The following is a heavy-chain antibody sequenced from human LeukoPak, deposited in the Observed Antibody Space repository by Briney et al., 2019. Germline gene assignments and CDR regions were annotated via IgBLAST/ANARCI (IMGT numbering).Heavy chain of an antibody. V-gene: IGHV3-23*01. CDR3: AKKTGGYQLLPFDY. CDR2: ISGSGGST. Sequence: GGPLRLSCAASGFTFSSYAMSWARQAPGKGLEWVPAISGSGGSTYYADSVKGRFTISRDNSKNTLYLQMNSLRAEDTAVYYCAKKTGGYQLLPFDYWGQETLVTVSS. D-gene: IGHD2-2*01. J-gene: IGHJ4*02. CDR1: GFTFSSYA.